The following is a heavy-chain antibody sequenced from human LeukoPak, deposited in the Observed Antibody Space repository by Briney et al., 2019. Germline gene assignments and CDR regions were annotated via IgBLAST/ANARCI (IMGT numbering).Heavy chain of an antibody. CDR3: AREYYGDYRY. Sequence: SETLSLTCAVYGGSFSGYYWSWIRQPPGKGLEWIGEINHSGSTNYNPSLKSRVTILVDTSKNQFSLKLSSVTAADTAVYYCAREYYGDYRYWGQGTLVTASS. J-gene: IGHJ4*02. CDR2: INHSGST. D-gene: IGHD4-17*01. CDR1: GGSFSGYY. V-gene: IGHV4-34*01.